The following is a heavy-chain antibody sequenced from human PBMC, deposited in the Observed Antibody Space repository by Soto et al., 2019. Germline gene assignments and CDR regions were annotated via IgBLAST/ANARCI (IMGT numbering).Heavy chain of an antibody. CDR3: AKDFKVSGGYYGSLNYYYGMDV. J-gene: IGHJ6*02. D-gene: IGHD3-10*01. V-gene: IGHV3-30*18. Sequence: GGSLRLSFAASGFNFGSHGMHWVRQAPGKGLEWVALISYDGSLQYYSDSVKGRFSISRDNSKSTLLLQMSSLRPEDAAVYYFAKDFKVSGGYYGSLNYYYGMDVWGQGTSVTVSS. CDR2: ISYDGSLQ. CDR1: GFNFGSHG.